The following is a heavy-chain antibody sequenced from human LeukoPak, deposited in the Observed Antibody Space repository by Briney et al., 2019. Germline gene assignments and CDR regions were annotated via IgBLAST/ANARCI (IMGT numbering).Heavy chain of an antibody. J-gene: IGHJ6*03. V-gene: IGHV3-21*06. CDR1: GFTFTSYN. Sequence: GGPLRLSCAASGFTFTSYNMNWVRQAPGKGLEGVSSITSSSSYIYHADSVKGRFTISRDNAKNSLYLQMDSLRVEDTAVDYCARDPYSGNYGAYYYYYMDVWGKGTTVTISS. CDR3: ARDPYSGNYGAYYYYYMDV. CDR2: ITSSSSYI. D-gene: IGHD1-26*01.